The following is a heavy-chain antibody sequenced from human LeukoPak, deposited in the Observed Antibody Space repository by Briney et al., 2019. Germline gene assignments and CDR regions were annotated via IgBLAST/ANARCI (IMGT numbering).Heavy chain of an antibody. J-gene: IGHJ4*02. D-gene: IGHD6-19*01. CDR3: VRDGRFDSACFDS. Sequence: PSETLSLTCKVSGDPLNDNLYYWGWIRQSPGKGLEWIGAFYSSGSTSSHSSLKSRVTISVDTSRTQLSLKLDSVTDTDTAVYYCVRDGRFDSACFDSWGPGILVTVSS. CDR2: FYSSGST. CDR1: GDPLNDNLYY. V-gene: IGHV4-39*07.